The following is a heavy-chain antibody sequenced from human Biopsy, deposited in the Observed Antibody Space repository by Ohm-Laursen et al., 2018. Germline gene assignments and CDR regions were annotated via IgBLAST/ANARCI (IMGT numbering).Heavy chain of an antibody. J-gene: IGHJ3*02. V-gene: IGHV3-23*01. CDR2: ITVSADTT. D-gene: IGHD1-1*01. Sequence: ETLSLTCAVYGESFNGYYWSWIRQTPGKGLEWVSAITVSADTTYYADSVRGRFTVSRDNSQNTLYLQMNSLRAEDTAIYYCAKGRVGNSGSLDIWGHGTMVTVSS. CDR1: GESFNGYY. CDR3: AKGRVGNSGSLDI.